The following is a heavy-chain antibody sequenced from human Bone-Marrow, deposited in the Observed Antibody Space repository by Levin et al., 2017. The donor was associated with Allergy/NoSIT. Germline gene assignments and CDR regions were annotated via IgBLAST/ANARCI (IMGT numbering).Heavy chain of an antibody. CDR2: ISDDGGYK. V-gene: IGHV3-30-3*01. J-gene: IGHJ4*02. CDR3: ATLGRHITMLTSFDY. CDR1: GFTFSSYS. D-gene: IGHD3-10*01. Sequence: GGSLRLSCAASGFTFSSYSMHWVRQAPGKGLQWVAVISDDGGYKYYADSVRGRFTISRDNSKNTLYLQMDSLRPGDTAMYYCATLGRHITMLTSFDYWGQGTLVLVSS.